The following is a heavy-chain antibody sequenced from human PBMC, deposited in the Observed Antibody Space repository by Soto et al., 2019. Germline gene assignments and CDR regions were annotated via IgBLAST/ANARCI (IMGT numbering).Heavy chain of an antibody. CDR3: AHLTMVRGVTYQYYFDY. J-gene: IGHJ4*02. CDR2: IYWDDDK. D-gene: IGHD3-10*01. V-gene: IGHV2-5*02. Sequence: GLDLEWLALIYWDDDKHYSPSLKSRLTITKDTSKNQVVLTMTNMDPVDTATYYCAHLTMVRGVTYQYYFDYWGQGTLVTVSS.